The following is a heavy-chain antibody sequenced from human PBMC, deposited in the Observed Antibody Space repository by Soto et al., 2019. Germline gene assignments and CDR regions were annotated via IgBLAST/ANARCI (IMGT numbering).Heavy chain of an antibody. CDR2: INAGNGNT. V-gene: IGHV1-3*01. CDR3: ARDQQGYYDFWSGYYTGPYYYYMDV. J-gene: IGHJ6*03. D-gene: IGHD3-3*01. CDR1: GYTFTSYA. Sequence: ASVKVSCKASGYTFTSYAMHWVRQAPGQRLEWMGWINAGNGNTKYSQKLQGRVTMTTDTSTSTAYMELRSLRSDDTAVYYCARDQQGYYDFWSGYYTGPYYYYMDVWGKGTTVTVSS.